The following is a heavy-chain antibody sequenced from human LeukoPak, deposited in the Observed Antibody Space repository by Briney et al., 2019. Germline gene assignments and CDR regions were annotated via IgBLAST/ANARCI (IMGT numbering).Heavy chain of an antibody. CDR2: IYYSGST. J-gene: IGHJ5*02. CDR1: GGSISSSSYS. CDR3: ARNISTVANGARYNWFDP. V-gene: IGHV4-39*01. D-gene: IGHD4-11*01. Sequence: SEILSLTCIVSGGSISSSSYSWDWIRQSPGKGLEWIGTIYYSGSTDYNPSLKSRVTMSVETSKNQFSLKLSSVTAADTAVYYCARNISTVANGARYNWFDPWGQGTLVTVSS.